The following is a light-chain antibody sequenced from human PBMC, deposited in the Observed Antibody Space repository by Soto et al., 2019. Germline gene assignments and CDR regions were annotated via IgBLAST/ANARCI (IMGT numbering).Light chain of an antibody. V-gene: IGKV3-20*01. Sequence: EFVLTQSTATLSVSPGERATLSCRASQSVSTYLAWYQQKPGQAPRLLIYGASSRATGIPDRFSGSGSGTDFTLTISRLEPEDFAVYYCQQYGGSLITFGQGTRLEIK. CDR3: QQYGGSLIT. J-gene: IGKJ5*01. CDR1: QSVSTY. CDR2: GAS.